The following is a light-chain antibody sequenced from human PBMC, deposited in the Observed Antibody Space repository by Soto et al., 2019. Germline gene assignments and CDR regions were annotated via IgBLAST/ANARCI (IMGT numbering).Light chain of an antibody. V-gene: IGLV2-11*01. J-gene: IGLJ1*01. CDR1: TRYVGGYNY. CDR3: CSHAGSYTYV. Sequence: TQARSGSGVPRQVLPLFSTGNTRYVGGYNYVSWYQQYPGKVPKLMIYDVTKRPSGVPDRFSGSKSGNTASLTISGLQAEDEADYYCCSHAGSYTYVFGTGTKVTVL. CDR2: DVT.